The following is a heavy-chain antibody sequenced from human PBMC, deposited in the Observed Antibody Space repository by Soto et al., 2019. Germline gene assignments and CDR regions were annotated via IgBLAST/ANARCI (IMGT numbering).Heavy chain of an antibody. CDR2: IYYSGST. V-gene: IGHV4-59*01. CDR1: GGSISSYY. Sequence: SETLSLTCTVSGGSISSYYWSWIRQPPGKGLEWIGYIYYSGSTNYNPSLKSRVTISVDTSKNQFSLKLSSVTAADTAVYYCARLALGEVRGGRYYYGMDVWGQGTTVTVSS. CDR3: ARLALGEVRGGRYYYGMDV. D-gene: IGHD3-10*01. J-gene: IGHJ6*02.